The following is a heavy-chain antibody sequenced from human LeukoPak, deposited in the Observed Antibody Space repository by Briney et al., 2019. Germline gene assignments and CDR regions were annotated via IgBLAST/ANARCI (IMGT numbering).Heavy chain of an antibody. CDR3: VRDSSTPDY. CDR2: INQDGSEK. CDR1: GFTFTRYW. V-gene: IGHV3-7*01. J-gene: IGHJ4*02. Sequence: PGGSLRLSCAASGFTFTRYWMSWVRQAPGKGLAWVANINQDGSEKYYVDSVKGRFTISRDNARNSLHLQMNSLRAEDTAVYYCVRDSSTPDYWGQGTLVTVSS. D-gene: IGHD3-10*01.